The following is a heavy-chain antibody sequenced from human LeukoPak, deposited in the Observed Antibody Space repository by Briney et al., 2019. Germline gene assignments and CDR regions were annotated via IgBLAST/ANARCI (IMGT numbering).Heavy chain of an antibody. CDR1: GFTFSSYA. J-gene: IGHJ4*02. CDR2: ISGSGANT. CDR3: AKTRHSSSWYVPPDY. D-gene: IGHD6-13*01. V-gene: IGHV3-23*01. Sequence: GGSLRLSCAASGFTFSSYAMSWVRQAPGKGLEWVSGISGSGANTYYADSVKGRFTISRDDSKNTLYLQMNSLRAEDTAVYYCAKTRHSSSWYVPPDYWGQGTLVTVSS.